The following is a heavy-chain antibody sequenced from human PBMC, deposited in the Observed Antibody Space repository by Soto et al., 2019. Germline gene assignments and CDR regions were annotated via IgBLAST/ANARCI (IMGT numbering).Heavy chain of an antibody. V-gene: IGHV3-74*01. D-gene: IGHD3-9*01. Sequence: PGGSLRLSCAASGFSFSSYWMHWVRQAPGSGLVWVSRLNSDGTDTDYADSVKGRFTISRDTAKDTLYLQMNSLRTEDTAVYDCAKELTAFGMDVWGQGTTVTVSS. J-gene: IGHJ6*02. CDR2: LNSDGTDT. CDR3: AKELTAFGMDV. CDR1: GFSFSSYW.